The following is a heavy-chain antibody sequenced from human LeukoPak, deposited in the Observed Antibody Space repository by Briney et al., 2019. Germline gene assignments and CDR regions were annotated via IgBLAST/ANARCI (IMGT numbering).Heavy chain of an antibody. J-gene: IGHJ3*02. Sequence: GGSLRLSCAASGFTFDDYAMHWVRQAPGKGLEWVSGISWNSGSIGCADSVKGRFTISRDNAKNSLYLQMNSLRAEDTALYYCAKDHLYSSGWYAAFDIWGQGTMVTVSS. CDR3: AKDHLYSSGWYAAFDI. D-gene: IGHD6-19*01. V-gene: IGHV3-9*01. CDR1: GFTFDDYA. CDR2: ISWNSGSI.